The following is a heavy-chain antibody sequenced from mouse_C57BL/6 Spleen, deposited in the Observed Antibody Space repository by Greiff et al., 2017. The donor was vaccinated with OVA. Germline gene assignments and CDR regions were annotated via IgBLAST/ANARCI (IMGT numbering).Heavy chain of an antibody. CDR2: IHPNSGST. D-gene: IGHD1-1*01. CDR1: GYTFTSYW. CDR3: ARKDMDYYGSSLPFAY. J-gene: IGHJ3*01. V-gene: IGHV1-64*01. Sequence: QVQLKQPGAELVKPGASVKLSCKASGYTFTSYWMHWVKQRPGQGLEWIGMIHPNSGSTNYNEKFKSKATLTVDKSSSTAYMQLSSLTSEDSAVYYCARKDMDYYGSSLPFAYWGQGTLVTVSA.